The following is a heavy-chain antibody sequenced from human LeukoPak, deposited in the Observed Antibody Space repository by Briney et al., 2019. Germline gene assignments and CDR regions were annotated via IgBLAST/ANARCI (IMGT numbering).Heavy chain of an antibody. Sequence: GGSLRLSCATSGFTFSDAWMSWVRQAPGKGLEWVGRIQSKTDGGPPDYAAPVKGRFTISRDDSKNTLYLQMNSLRAEDTAVYYCARGASEIPDYWGQGTLVTVSS. J-gene: IGHJ4*02. CDR1: GFTFSDAW. CDR2: IQSKTDGGPP. V-gene: IGHV3-15*01. CDR3: ARGASEIPDY. D-gene: IGHD1-14*01.